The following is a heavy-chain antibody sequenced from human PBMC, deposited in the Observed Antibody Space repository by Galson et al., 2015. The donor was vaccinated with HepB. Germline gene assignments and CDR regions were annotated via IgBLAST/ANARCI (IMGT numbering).Heavy chain of an antibody. V-gene: IGHV1-3*01. CDR2: INAGNGNT. CDR1: GYTFTSYA. CDR3: ARDLGAYYDFWSGYFDY. J-gene: IGHJ4*02. D-gene: IGHD3-3*01. Sequence: SVKVSCKASGYTFTSYAMHWVRQAPGQRLEWMGWINAGNGNTKYSQKFQGRVTITRDTSASTAYMELSSLRSEDTAVYYCARDLGAYYDFWSGYFDYWGQGTLVTVSS.